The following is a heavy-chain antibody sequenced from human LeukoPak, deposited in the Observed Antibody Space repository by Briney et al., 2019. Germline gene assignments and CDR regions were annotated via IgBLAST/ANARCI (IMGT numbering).Heavy chain of an antibody. CDR3: ARDLGDRRVDY. D-gene: IGHD2-21*01. CDR2: INPSGGST. Sequence: ASVKVSCKASGYTFTSYYMHWVRQAPGQGLEWMGIINPSGGSTSYAQKFQGRVTMTRDTSTSTVYMELSSLRSDDTAVYYCARDLGDRRVDYWGQGTLVTVSS. V-gene: IGHV1-46*01. J-gene: IGHJ4*02. CDR1: GYTFTSYY.